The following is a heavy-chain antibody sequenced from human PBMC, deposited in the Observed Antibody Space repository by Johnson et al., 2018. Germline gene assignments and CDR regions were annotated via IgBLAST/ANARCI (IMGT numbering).Heavy chain of an antibody. Sequence: QVQLVQSGGGVVQXGRSXRLXCEASGFTFSSYGMHWVRQAPGKGLEWVAVVSYDGSNKHYVDSVKGRFTISRDNSKNTLYLQMNSLRAEDTAVYYCAKGLHYYYYGMDVWGQGTTVTVSS. V-gene: IGHV3-30*18. CDR3: AKGLHYYYYGMDV. CDR2: VSYDGSNK. J-gene: IGHJ6*02. CDR1: GFTFSSYG. D-gene: IGHD2-15*01.